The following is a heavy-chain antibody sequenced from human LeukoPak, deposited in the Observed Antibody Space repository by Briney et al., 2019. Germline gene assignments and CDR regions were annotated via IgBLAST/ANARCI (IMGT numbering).Heavy chain of an antibody. CDR2: IYTSGST. D-gene: IGHD3-22*01. Sequence: SQTLSLTCTVSGDSISSGSYYWSWIRQPAGKGLEWIGRIYTSGSTNCNPSLKSRVTISVDTSKNQFSLKLSSVTAADTAVYYCARVDYDSSGYYIDYWGQGTLVTVSS. V-gene: IGHV4-61*02. CDR3: ARVDYDSSGYYIDY. J-gene: IGHJ4*02. CDR1: GDSISSGSYY.